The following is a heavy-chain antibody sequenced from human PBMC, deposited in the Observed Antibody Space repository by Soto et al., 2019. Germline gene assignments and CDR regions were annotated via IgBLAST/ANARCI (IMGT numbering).Heavy chain of an antibody. V-gene: IGHV1-8*02. Sequence: QVQLVQSGAEVKKPGASVKVSCKTSGYTFTNDDINWVRQAAGQGLEWIGWMSPNSGNTGYAQKFQGXVXRXRXXSISTAYMELSSLRSEDTAVYYCARGMSDGFGEVSWGQGTLVTVSS. CDR1: GYTFTNDD. CDR2: MSPNSGNT. CDR3: ARGMSDGFGEVS. D-gene: IGHD3-10*01. J-gene: IGHJ5*02.